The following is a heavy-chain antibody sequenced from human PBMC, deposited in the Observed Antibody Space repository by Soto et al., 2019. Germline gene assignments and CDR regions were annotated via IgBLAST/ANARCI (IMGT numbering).Heavy chain of an antibody. D-gene: IGHD6-19*01. CDR3: ARDLARYSSGWYTPGY. V-gene: IGHV3-33*01. J-gene: IGHJ4*02. CDR2: IWYDGSNK. Sequence: QVQLVESGGGVVQPGRSLRLSCAASGFTFSSYGMHWVRQAPGKGLEWGAVIWYDGSNKYYADSVKGRFTISRDNSNNTLYMQMSSLRAEDTAVYYCARDLARYSSGWYTPGYWGQGTLVTVSS. CDR1: GFTFSSYG.